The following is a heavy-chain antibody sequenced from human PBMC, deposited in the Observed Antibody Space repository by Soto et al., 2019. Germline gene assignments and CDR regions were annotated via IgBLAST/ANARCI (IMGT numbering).Heavy chain of an antibody. J-gene: IGHJ3*02. CDR2: IYHSGST. CDR3: ARAACSGGSCYSGAFDI. V-gene: IGHV4-4*02. Sequence: SETLSLTCAFSVGSISIRNWVGWFRQPPVKGLEWIGEIYHSGSTNYNPSLKSRVTLSVDKSKNQFSLKLRSVTAADTAVYYCARAACSGGSCYSGAFDIWGQGTMVTVSS. D-gene: IGHD2-15*01. CDR1: VGSISIRNW.